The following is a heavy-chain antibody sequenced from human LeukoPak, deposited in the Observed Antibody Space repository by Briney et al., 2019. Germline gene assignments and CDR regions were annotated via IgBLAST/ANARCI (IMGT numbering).Heavy chain of an antibody. CDR3: ARVRCSGGSCYSDY. J-gene: IGHJ4*02. V-gene: IGHV1-2*02. CDR1: GYTCTGYY. D-gene: IGHD2-15*01. CDR2: INPNSGGT. Sequence: ASVKGACKASGYTCTGYYMHWVRQAPGQGLEWMGWINPNSGGTNYAQKFQGRVTMTRDTSISTAYMELSRLRSDDTAVYYCARVRCSGGSCYSDYWGQGTLVTVSS.